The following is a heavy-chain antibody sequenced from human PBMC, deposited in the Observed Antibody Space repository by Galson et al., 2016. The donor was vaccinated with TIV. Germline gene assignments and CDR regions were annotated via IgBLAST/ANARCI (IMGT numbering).Heavy chain of an antibody. D-gene: IGHD6-19*01. J-gene: IGHJ5*02. V-gene: IGHV4-4*07. CDR3: ARQSLAVAGAPFDP. Sequence: ETLSLTCIVSGGSISSYYWSWIRQPAGKGLEWIGRIYSSGSTKYNTSLKSRVTMSVDTSKNQFSLNLKSVTAADTAVYYCARQSLAVAGAPFDPWGQGTLVTVSS. CDR2: IYSSGST. CDR1: GGSISSYY.